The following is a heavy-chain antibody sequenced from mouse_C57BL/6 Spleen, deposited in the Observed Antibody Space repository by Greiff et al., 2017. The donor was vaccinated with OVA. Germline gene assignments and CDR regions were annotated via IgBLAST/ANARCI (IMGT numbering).Heavy chain of an antibody. Sequence: EVQLQQSGPELVKPGASVKISCKASGYTFTDYYMNWVKQSHGKSLEWIGDINPNNGGTSYNQKFKGKATLTVDKSSSTAYMELRSLTSEDSAVYYCARRGMVTFDYWGQGTTLTVSS. CDR3: ARRGMVTFDY. J-gene: IGHJ2*01. CDR1: GYTFTDYY. CDR2: INPNNGGT. D-gene: IGHD2-2*01. V-gene: IGHV1-26*01.